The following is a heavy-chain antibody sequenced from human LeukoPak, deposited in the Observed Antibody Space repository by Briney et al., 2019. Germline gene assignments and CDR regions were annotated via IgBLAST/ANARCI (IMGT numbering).Heavy chain of an antibody. CDR2: INSDGSST. CDR3: ARVSRSYSLDY. V-gene: IGHV3-74*01. D-gene: IGHD2-21*01. CDR1: GFTFSSYW. J-gene: IGHJ4*02. Sequence: GGSLRLSCAASGFTFSSYWMHWVRQAPGKGLVWVSRINSDGSSTSYADSVKGRFTISRDNAKNTLYLQMNSLRAEDTAVYYCARVSRSYSLDYWGQGTLVTVSS.